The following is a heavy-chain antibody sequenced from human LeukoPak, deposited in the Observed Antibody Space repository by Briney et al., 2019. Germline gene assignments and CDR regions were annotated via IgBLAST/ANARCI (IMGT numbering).Heavy chain of an antibody. Sequence: PSETLSLTCTVSGGSMSSYYWSWIRQPAGKGLEWIGRIYTSGNTNYNPSLKSRVTMSVDTSKNQFSLKLSSVTAADTAVYYCARDHCSGGSCYFPLDYWGQGTLVTVSS. D-gene: IGHD2-15*01. CDR3: ARDHCSGGSCYFPLDY. V-gene: IGHV4-4*07. J-gene: IGHJ4*02. CDR2: IYTSGNT. CDR1: GGSMSSYY.